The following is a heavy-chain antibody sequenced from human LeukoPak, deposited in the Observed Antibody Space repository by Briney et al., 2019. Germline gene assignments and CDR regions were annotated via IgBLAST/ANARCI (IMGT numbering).Heavy chain of an antibody. D-gene: IGHD6-13*01. CDR2: MYYSGST. V-gene: IGHV4-39*01. J-gene: IGHJ6*02. CDR3: ARHVGQQLIFHYYGLDV. CDR1: GGSISSSSYY. Sequence: SETLSLTCTVSGGSISSSSYYSGWLRQPPGKGLEWIGIMYYSGSTYYSPSLKSRVTISVDTSKNQFSLRLNSVTAADTAVYYCARHVGQQLIFHYYGLDVWGQGTTVTVSS.